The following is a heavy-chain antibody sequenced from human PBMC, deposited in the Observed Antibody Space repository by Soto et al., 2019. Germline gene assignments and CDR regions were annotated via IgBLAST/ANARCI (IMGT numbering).Heavy chain of an antibody. CDR1: GGSSSSYY. Sequence: SEPLCHSCTVSGGSSSSYYWSWIRQPPGKGLEWIGYIYYSGSTNYNPSLKSRVTISVDTSKNQFSLKLSSVTAADTAVYHCASNWNEYYFDYWVQGTLVTVSS. V-gene: IGHV4-59*01. D-gene: IGHD1-1*01. CDR3: ASNWNEYYFDY. J-gene: IGHJ4*02. CDR2: IYYSGST.